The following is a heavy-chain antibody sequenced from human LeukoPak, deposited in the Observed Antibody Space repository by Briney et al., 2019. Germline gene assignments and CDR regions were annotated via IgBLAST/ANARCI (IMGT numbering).Heavy chain of an antibody. CDR2: IYYSGST. CDR3: ARHTPVALRSDYYYNMDV. Sequence: PWETLSLTCSVSGGSISNYYWSWIRQPPGKGLEWIGYIYYSGSTDYKPSLNSRVSMSVDTSKNQYSLRLSSLTAADTAVYYCARHTPVALRSDYYYNMDVWGQGTSVTVSS. CDR1: GGSISNYY. D-gene: IGHD2-15*01. J-gene: IGHJ6*02. V-gene: IGHV4-59*08.